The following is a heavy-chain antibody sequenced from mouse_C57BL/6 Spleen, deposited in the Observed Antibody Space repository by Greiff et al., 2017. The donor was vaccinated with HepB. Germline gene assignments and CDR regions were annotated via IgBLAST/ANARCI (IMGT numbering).Heavy chain of an antibody. D-gene: IGHD1-1*01. Sequence: VQLQQPGTELVKPGASVKLSCKASGYTFTSYWMHWVKQRPGQGLEWIGNINPSNGGTNYNEKFKSKATLTVDKSSSTAYMQLSSLTSEDSAVYYCASPHYYGSYYFDYWGQGTTLTVSS. V-gene: IGHV1-53*01. CDR2: INPSNGGT. CDR3: ASPHYYGSYYFDY. CDR1: GYTFTSYW. J-gene: IGHJ2*01.